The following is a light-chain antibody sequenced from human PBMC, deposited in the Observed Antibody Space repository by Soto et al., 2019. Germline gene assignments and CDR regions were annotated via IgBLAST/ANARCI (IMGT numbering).Light chain of an antibody. CDR2: GAS. CDR3: QQYGSSPIT. CDR1: ESVSSNQ. Sequence: VVLTQSPATLSLSPGERAALSCGASESVSSNQLAWYQQKPGLAPRLLIYGASSRASGIPERFSGSGSGTGFSLTISSLEPEDSAVYYCQQYGSSPITFGQGTRLEIK. J-gene: IGKJ5*01. V-gene: IGKV3D-20*01.